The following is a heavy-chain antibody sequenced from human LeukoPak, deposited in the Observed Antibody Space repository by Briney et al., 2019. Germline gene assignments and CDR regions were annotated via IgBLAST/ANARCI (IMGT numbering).Heavy chain of an antibody. V-gene: IGHV4-34*01. J-gene: IGHJ4*02. CDR3: ARHYDSSGYYPLDY. CDR2: INHSGST. D-gene: IGHD3-22*01. CDR1: GGSFSGYY. Sequence: PSETLSLTCAVYGGSFSGYYWSWIRQPPGKGLEWIGEINHSGSTNYNPSLKSRVTISVDTSKNQFSLKLSSVTAADTAVYYCARHYDSSGYYPLDYWGQGALVTVSS.